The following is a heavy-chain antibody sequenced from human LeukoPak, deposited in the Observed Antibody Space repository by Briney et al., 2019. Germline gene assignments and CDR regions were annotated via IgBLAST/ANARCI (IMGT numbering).Heavy chain of an antibody. CDR2: IYYSVST. CDR1: GGSISSYY. J-gene: IGHJ5*02. D-gene: IGHD4-11*01. V-gene: IGHV4-59*01. Sequence: PETLSLTCTVSGGSISSYYWSWIRQPPGKGLGWMGYIYYSVSTDYNPSLKSRVTISIDTSKTQFSLKLSSVTAADTAVYYCARGTVTTWAWFDPWGQGTLVTVSS. CDR3: ARGTVTTWAWFDP.